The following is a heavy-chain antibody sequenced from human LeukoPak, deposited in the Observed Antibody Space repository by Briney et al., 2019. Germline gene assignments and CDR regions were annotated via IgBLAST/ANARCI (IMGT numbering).Heavy chain of an antibody. D-gene: IGHD6-19*01. CDR1: GFTFSSYE. CDR2: ISSSGSSI. CDR3: ARAGSALPCFDY. J-gene: IGHJ4*02. V-gene: IGHV3-48*03. Sequence: PGGSLRLSCAASGFTFSSYEVNWVRQAPGKGLECVSYISSSGSSIYYADSVKGRFTISRDNAKNSLYLQMNSLRAEDTVVYYCARAGSALPCFDYWGQGTLVTVSS.